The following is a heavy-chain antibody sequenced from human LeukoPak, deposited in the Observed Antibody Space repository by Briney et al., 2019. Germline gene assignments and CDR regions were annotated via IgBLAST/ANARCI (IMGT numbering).Heavy chain of an antibody. J-gene: IGHJ4*02. CDR2: ISGSGGST. CDR1: GFTFSTFA. Sequence: GGSLRLSCAASGFTFSTFAMIWVRQPPGKGLEWVSAISGSGGSTYYADSVKGRFTISRDNSKNTLYLQMNSLRAEDTAVYYCAKDQVGNYYDSSGYQSSLFDYWGQGTLVTVSS. V-gene: IGHV3-23*01. CDR3: AKDQVGNYYDSSGYQSSLFDY. D-gene: IGHD3-22*01.